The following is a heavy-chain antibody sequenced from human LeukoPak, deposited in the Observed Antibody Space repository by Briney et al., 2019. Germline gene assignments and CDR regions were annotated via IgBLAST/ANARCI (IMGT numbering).Heavy chain of an antibody. D-gene: IGHD4/OR15-4a*01. CDR3: ARRAGAYSHPYDY. V-gene: IGHV3-23*01. CDR2: ISGGGGST. CDR1: GFTFSSYA. Sequence: GGSLRLSCAASGFTFSSYAMSWVRQAPGKGLEWVSTISGGGGSTYYPDSVKGRFTISRDNSKNTLYLQMNSLRAEDTAVYYCARRAGAYSHPYDYWGQGTLVTVSS. J-gene: IGHJ4*02.